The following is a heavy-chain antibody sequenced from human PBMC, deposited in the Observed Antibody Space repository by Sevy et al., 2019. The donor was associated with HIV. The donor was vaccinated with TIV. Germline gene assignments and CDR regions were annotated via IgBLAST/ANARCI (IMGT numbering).Heavy chain of an antibody. Sequence: GGSLRLSCVASGFTFSDHYMEWVRQAPGKGLEWVGRTRKKADGYTTEYAASVKGRFTISRDDSKNSLYVQMNSLKTEDTAVYYCATHAGIAAAGRVFDYWGQRTLVTVSS. V-gene: IGHV3-72*01. D-gene: IGHD6-13*01. CDR1: GFTFSDHY. CDR3: ATHAGIAAAGRVFDY. CDR2: TRKKADGYTT. J-gene: IGHJ4*02.